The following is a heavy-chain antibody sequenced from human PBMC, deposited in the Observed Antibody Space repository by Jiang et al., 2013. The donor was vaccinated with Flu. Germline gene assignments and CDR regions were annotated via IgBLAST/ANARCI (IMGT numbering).Heavy chain of an antibody. CDR2: IYPVNSDT. J-gene: IGHJ4*02. CDR3: ARRGRSSGWGKD. CDR1: GYTFTDYW. D-gene: IGHD6-19*01. V-gene: IGHV5-51*01. Sequence: GAEVKKPGDSLKISCKGSGYTFTDYWIGWVRQMPGEGLEWMGIIYPVNSDTRYGPSLQGQVTISADKSTSTAYLQWSSLKASDTAMYYCARRGRSSGWGKDWGQGTLVTVSS.